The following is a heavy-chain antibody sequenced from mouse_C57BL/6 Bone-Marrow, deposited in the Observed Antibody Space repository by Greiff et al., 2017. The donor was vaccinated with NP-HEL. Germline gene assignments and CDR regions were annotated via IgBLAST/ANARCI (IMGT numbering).Heavy chain of an antibody. CDR1: GFSLTSYG. CDR3: ARITTVVEGWYFDV. V-gene: IGHV2-2*01. D-gene: IGHD1-1*01. CDR2: IWSGGST. J-gene: IGHJ1*03. Sequence: VKLVESGPGLVQPSQSLSITCTVSGFSLTSYGVHWVRQSPGKGLEWLGVIWSGGSTDYNAALISRLSISKDNSKSQVFFKMNSRQADDTAIYYCARITTVVEGWYFDVWGTGTTVTVSS.